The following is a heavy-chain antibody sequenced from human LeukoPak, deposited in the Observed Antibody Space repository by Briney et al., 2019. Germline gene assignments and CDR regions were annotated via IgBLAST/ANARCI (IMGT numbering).Heavy chain of an antibody. J-gene: IGHJ3*02. CDR2: ISAYNGNT. CDR3: ARDEAAASGSLPRI. V-gene: IGHV1-18*01. Sequence: GASVKVSCKASGYTFTSYGIGWVRQAPGQGLEWMGWISAYNGNTNYAQKLQGRVTMTTDTSTSTAYMELRSLRSDDTAVYYCARDEAAASGSLPRIWGQGTMVTVSS. D-gene: IGHD6-25*01. CDR1: GYTFTSYG.